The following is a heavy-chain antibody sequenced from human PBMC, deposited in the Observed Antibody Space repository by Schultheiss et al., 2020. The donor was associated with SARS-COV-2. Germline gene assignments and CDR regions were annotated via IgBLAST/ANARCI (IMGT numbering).Heavy chain of an antibody. CDR2: IYYSGST. CDR3: ARERGYGSGSYPDYYGMDV. CDR1: GGSISSYY. J-gene: IGHJ6*02. D-gene: IGHD3-10*01. Sequence: SQTLSLTCTVSGGSISSYYWSWIRQPPGNGLEWIGYIYYSGSTNYNPSLKSRVTISVDTSKNQFSLKLSSVTAADTAVYYCARERGYGSGSYPDYYGMDVWGQGTTVTVSS. V-gene: IGHV4-59*01.